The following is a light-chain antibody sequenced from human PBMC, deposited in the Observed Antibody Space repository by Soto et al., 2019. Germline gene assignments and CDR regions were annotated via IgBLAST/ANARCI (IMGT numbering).Light chain of an antibody. Sequence: EIVLTQSPGTLSLSPGERATLSCRASQTVSVSYLARYQQRPGKAPRLLIYGTSNRAPGIPDRFSGSGSGTDFTLTITKLEPEDFAVYYCQQYNSSPVTCGGGTKVEIK. J-gene: IGKJ4*02. V-gene: IGKV3-20*01. CDR2: GTS. CDR1: QTVSVSY. CDR3: QQYNSSPVT.